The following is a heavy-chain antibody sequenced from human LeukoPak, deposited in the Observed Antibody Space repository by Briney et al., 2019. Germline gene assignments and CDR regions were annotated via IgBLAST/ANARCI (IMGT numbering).Heavy chain of an antibody. CDR2: IYSGGDP. D-gene: IGHD2-8*01. CDR1: EFTVYNSY. CDR3: ATRDRNNGVDY. Sequence: GGSLRLSCAVSEFTVYNSYMSWVRQAPGKGLEWVSIIYSGGDPFYVDSVKGRFTISRDKSKNTVYLQMNSLRAEDTAVYYCATRDRNNGVDYWGQGTQVTVSS. V-gene: IGHV3-53*01. J-gene: IGHJ4*02.